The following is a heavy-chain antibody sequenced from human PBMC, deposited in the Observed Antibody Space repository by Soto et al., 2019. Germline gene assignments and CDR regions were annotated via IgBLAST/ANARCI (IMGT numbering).Heavy chain of an antibody. Sequence: AASVKVSCKASGGTFSSYAISWVRQAPGQGLEWMGGIIPIFGTANYAQKFQGRVTITADESTSTAYMELSSLRSEDTAVYYCVSGGDSSNWFDPWGQGTLVTVSS. J-gene: IGHJ5*02. CDR3: VSGGDSSNWFDP. D-gene: IGHD2-21*02. CDR1: GGTFSSYA. CDR2: IIPIFGTA. V-gene: IGHV1-69*13.